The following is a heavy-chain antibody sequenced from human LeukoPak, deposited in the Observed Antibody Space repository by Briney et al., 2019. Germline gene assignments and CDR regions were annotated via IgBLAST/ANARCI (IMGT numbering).Heavy chain of an antibody. CDR3: ARENDSSGYYYAEYFQH. J-gene: IGHJ1*01. V-gene: IGHV4-4*07. CDR2: IYTSGST. D-gene: IGHD3-22*01. CDR1: GNSISTYY. Sequence: SETLPLTCTVSGNSISTYYWSWIRQPAGEGLEWIGRIYTSGSTNYNPSLKSRVTMSVDTSKNQFSLKLSSVTAADTAVYYCARENDSSGYYYAEYFQHWGQGTLVTVSS.